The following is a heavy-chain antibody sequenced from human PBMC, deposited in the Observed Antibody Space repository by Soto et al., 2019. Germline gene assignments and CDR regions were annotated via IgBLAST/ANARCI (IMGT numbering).Heavy chain of an antibody. CDR1: GYSFTSYW. Sequence: GESLKISCKGSGYSFTSYWIGWVRQMPGKGLEWMGIIYPGDSDTRYSPSFQGQVTISADKSISTAYLQWSSLKASDTAMYYCARNGYCSGGSCPYYYYYMDVWGKGTTVTVSS. D-gene: IGHD2-15*01. CDR2: IYPGDSDT. V-gene: IGHV5-51*01. J-gene: IGHJ6*03. CDR3: ARNGYCSGGSCPYYYYYMDV.